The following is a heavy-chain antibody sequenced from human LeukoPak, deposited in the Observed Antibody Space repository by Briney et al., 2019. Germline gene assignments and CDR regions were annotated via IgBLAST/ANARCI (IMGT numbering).Heavy chain of an antibody. V-gene: IGHV3-23*01. Sequence: AGGSLRLSCAASGFIFTNYAMTWVRQTPGKGLEWVSTIAGLGPNTHYADSVEGRFTISRDNSKNTVYLHMNSLRAEDTALYYCAKLRGIPTWGQGTLVIVSS. CDR3: AKLRGIPT. CDR2: IAGLGPNT. J-gene: IGHJ5*02. CDR1: GFIFTNYA. D-gene: IGHD2-15*01.